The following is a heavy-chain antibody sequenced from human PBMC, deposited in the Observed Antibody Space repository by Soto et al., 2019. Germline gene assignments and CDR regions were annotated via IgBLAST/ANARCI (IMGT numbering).Heavy chain of an antibody. V-gene: IGHV6-1*01. D-gene: IGHD1-26*01. Sequence: SQTLSVTCAICGDSVSNNGATWNWIRQSPSRCLEWLGRAYYRSRWHYDYATSVRRRITTNPHTYKNQFSLQLSSVTPEDTAVYYFARDPPDFNSGFDSWGQGSLVTVSS. CDR3: ARDPPDFNSGFDS. CDR2: AYYRSRWHY. CDR1: GDSVSNNGAT. J-gene: IGHJ4*02.